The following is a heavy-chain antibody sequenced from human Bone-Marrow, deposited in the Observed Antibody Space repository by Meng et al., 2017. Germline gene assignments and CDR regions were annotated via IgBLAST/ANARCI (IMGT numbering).Heavy chain of an antibody. CDR3: ARVPTLGLQGDY. CDR2: ISSSSSYI. Sequence: GGSLRLSCAASGFTVSSSYMSWVRQAPGKGLEWVSSISSSSSYIYYADSVKGRFTISRDNAKNSLYLQMNSLRAEDTAVYYCARVPTLGLQGDYWGQGTLVTVSS. V-gene: IGHV3-21*01. CDR1: GFTVSSSY. J-gene: IGHJ4*02. D-gene: IGHD5-24*01.